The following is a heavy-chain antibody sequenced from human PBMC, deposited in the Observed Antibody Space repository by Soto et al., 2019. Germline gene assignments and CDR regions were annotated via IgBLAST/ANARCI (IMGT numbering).Heavy chain of an antibody. D-gene: IGHD5-18*01. Sequence: EVQLVESGGGLVKPGGSLRLSCAASGFTFSSYSMNWVRQAPGKGLEWVSSISSSSSYIYYADSVKGRFTISRDNAKNSLYLQMNSLRAEDTAVYYCARVGPSGYSYGPFDYWGQGTLVTVSS. CDR3: ARVGPSGYSYGPFDY. CDR2: ISSSSSYI. V-gene: IGHV3-21*01. CDR1: GFTFSSYS. J-gene: IGHJ4*02.